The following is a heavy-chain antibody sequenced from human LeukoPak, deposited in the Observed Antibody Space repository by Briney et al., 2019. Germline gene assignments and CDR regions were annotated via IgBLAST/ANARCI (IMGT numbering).Heavy chain of an antibody. CDR3: ARDQEGFGY. CDR1: GYTFTSNY. V-gene: IGHV1-46*01. J-gene: IGHJ4*02. Sequence: ASVKVSCKTSGYTFTSNYIHWVRQAPGQGLEWMGMIYPRDGSTSYAQKFQGRVTVTRDTSTSTVHMELSGLRSEDTAVYYCARDQEGFGYWGQGTLVTVSS. CDR2: IYPRDGST.